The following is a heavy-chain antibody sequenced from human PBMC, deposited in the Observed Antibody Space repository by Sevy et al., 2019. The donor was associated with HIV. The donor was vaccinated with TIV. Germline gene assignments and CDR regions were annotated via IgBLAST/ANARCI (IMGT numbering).Heavy chain of an antibody. Sequence: GGSLRLSCAASGFTFSSYWMHWVRQAPGKGLVWVSRINSDGSSTSYADSVKGRFTISRDNAKNTLYLQMNSLRAEDTAVYYCARSGVEVVEHHYYYYGMDVWGQGTTVTVSS. CDR2: INSDGSST. D-gene: IGHD2-15*01. CDR1: GFTFSSYW. V-gene: IGHV3-74*01. J-gene: IGHJ6*02. CDR3: ARSGVEVVEHHYYYYGMDV.